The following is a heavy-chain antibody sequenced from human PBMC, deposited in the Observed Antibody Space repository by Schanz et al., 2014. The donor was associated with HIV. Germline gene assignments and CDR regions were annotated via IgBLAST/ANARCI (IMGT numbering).Heavy chain of an antibody. CDR1: GDTFTGDF. D-gene: IGHD4-4*01. Sequence: QVQLVQSGAEVKKPGASVTVSCKASGDTFTGDFMHWVRQAPGQGLEWMGWINPNSGGTNYAQKFQGRVTMTRDTSISTAYMELSRLRSDDTAVYYCARDRAYSNYPYGMDVWGQGTTVTVS. V-gene: IGHV1-2*02. CDR3: ARDRAYSNYPYGMDV. CDR2: INPNSGGT. J-gene: IGHJ6*02.